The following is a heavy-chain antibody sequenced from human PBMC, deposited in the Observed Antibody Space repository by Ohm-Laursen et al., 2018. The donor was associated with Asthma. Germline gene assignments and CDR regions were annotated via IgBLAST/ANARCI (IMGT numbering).Heavy chain of an antibody. CDR3: ASDPSMDYYDSSGYYYDY. CDR1: GFTFSSFA. CDR2: ISYDGSNK. J-gene: IGHJ4*02. D-gene: IGHD3-22*01. Sequence: RSLRLSCAASGFTFSSFAMHWVRQAPGKGLEWVAVISYDGSNKYYADSVKGRFAISRDNSKNTLYLQMNSLRSEDTAMYYCASDPSMDYYDSSGYYYDYWGQGTLVTVSS. V-gene: IGHV3-30*09.